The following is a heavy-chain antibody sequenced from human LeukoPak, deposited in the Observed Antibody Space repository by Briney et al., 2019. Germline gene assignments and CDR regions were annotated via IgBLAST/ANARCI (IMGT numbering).Heavy chain of an antibody. V-gene: IGHV4-38-2*02. CDR3: ARGLFRDYGYDSSGPGMYYFDY. D-gene: IGHD3-22*01. CDR1: GYSIRSGFY. Sequence: SETLSLTCTVSGYSIRSGFYWGWIRQPPGKGLEWIGNIYHSGITYYTPSLKSRVTISVDTSKNQFSLKLSSVTAADTAVYYCARGLFRDYGYDSSGPGMYYFDYWGQGTLVTVSS. CDR2: IYHSGIT. J-gene: IGHJ4*02.